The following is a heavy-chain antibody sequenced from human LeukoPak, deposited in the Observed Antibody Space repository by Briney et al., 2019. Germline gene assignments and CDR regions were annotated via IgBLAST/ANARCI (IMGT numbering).Heavy chain of an antibody. D-gene: IGHD4-17*01. CDR1: GFSFSIYW. J-gene: IGHJ4*02. CDR3: ARDRWTTVTKTPDY. CDR2: INGDGSRI. V-gene: IGHV3-74*01. Sequence: GGSLRLSCAASGFSFSIYWMHWVRQAPGKGLVWVSYINGDGSRIGLADSVKGRFTISRDNAENTLYLQMNSLRAEDTAVYYCARDRWTTVTKTPDYWGQGTLVTVSS.